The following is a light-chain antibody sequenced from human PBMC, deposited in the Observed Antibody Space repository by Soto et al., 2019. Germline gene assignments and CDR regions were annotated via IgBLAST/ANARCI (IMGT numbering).Light chain of an antibody. J-gene: IGKJ1*01. CDR2: GAS. Sequence: EIGWTQSPGTLSLSPGERATLSCMASQSVISTYLAWYQQKPGQAPRLLIYGASSSATGIPDRFSGSGSGTDFTLTISRLELEDFAVYYCQHYRDSLGTFGQGPKVEI. V-gene: IGKV3-20*01. CDR3: QHYRDSLGT. CDR1: QSVISTY.